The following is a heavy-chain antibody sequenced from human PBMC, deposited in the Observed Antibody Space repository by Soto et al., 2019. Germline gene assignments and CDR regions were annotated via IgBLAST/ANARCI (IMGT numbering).Heavy chain of an antibody. Sequence: GGSLRLSCAASGFTFINYWMSWVRQAPGKGLEWEANIKQDGGEKYYVDSVKGRFTISRDNAKNSLYLQMNSLRAEDTAVYYCARTKANKWFDPWGQGTLVTVSS. CDR2: IKQDGGEK. V-gene: IGHV3-7*03. J-gene: IGHJ5*02. CDR3: ARTKANKWFDP. D-gene: IGHD1-26*01. CDR1: GFTFINYW.